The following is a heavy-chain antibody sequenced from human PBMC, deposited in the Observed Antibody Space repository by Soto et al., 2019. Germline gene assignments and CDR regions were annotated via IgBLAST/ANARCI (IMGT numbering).Heavy chain of an antibody. V-gene: IGHV3-7*05. CDR3: ARSGWVITPRSLFDY. CDR2: IKQDGSEK. CDR1: GFTFRSYW. D-gene: IGHD2-21*01. J-gene: IGHJ4*02. Sequence: EVHLVESGGDLVQPGGSLRLSCAASGFTFRSYWMSWVRQAPGKGLEWVANIKQDGSEKKYVASVEGRFTVSRDNAKNSLFLQMNSLRAEDTAVYYCARSGWVITPRSLFDYWGQGTLVTVSS.